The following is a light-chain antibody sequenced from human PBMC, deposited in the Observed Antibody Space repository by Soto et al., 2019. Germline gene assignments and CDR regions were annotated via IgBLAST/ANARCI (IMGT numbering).Light chain of an antibody. CDR3: QSYDSSLIGSYV. V-gene: IGLV1-40*01. Sequence: QSVLTQPPSVSGAPGQRVTITCTGSSSNIGAGYDVHWYQHLPGTAPKLLIYGNTNRPSGVPDRFSGSKSGTSASLAITGLQAEDEADYYCQSYDSSLIGSYVFGTGTKLTVL. CDR1: SSNIGAGYD. J-gene: IGLJ1*01. CDR2: GNT.